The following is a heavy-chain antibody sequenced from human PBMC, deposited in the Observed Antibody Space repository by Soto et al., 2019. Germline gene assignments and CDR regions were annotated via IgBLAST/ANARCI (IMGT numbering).Heavy chain of an antibody. D-gene: IGHD2-15*01. J-gene: IGHJ4*02. CDR1: GYTFTDYY. CDR2: INPESGNP. CDR3: ASEDCRNTNCLKGFDY. V-gene: IGHV1-2*02. Sequence: SVEVSCKASGYTFTDYYMHWVRQAPGQGFEWVGGINPESGNPKYVPKFQGRVTVTRDTSTSTAYMELNRLTSDDTAVYYCASEDCRNTNCLKGFDYWGQGTLVTVSS.